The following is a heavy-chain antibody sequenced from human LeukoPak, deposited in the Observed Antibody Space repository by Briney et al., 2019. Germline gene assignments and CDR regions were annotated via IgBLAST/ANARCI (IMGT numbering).Heavy chain of an antibody. Sequence: ASVKVSCKASGYTFTGYYMHWVRQAPGQGLEWMGWINPNSGGTNYAQKFQGRVTMTRDTSISTAYMELSSLRSEDTAVYYCASLPPYCSGGSCYSKYYFDYWGQGTLVTVSS. CDR2: INPNSGGT. CDR3: ASLPPYCSGGSCYSKYYFDY. D-gene: IGHD2-15*01. V-gene: IGHV1-2*02. CDR1: GYTFTGYY. J-gene: IGHJ4*02.